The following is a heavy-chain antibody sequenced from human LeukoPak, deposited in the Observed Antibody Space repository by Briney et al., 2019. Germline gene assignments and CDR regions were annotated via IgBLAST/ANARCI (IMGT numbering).Heavy chain of an antibody. CDR3: ARSLSGDHPALAFDI. CDR1: GGSISSYY. CDR2: IYYSEST. D-gene: IGHD3-10*01. Sequence: SETLSLTCTVSGGSISSYYWSCIRQPPGKGLECVGYIYYSESTNYNPSLKSRVTISVDTSKNQFSLKLSSVTAADTAVYYCARSLSGDHPALAFDIWGQGTMVTVSS. J-gene: IGHJ3*02. V-gene: IGHV4-59*01.